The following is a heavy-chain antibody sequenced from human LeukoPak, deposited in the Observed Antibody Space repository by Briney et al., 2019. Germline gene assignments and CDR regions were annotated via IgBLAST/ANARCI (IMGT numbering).Heavy chain of an antibody. J-gene: IGHJ4*02. V-gene: IGHV3-30*02. CDR3: AILPSDYYDSSGYYYVFLALY. CDR2: IRYDGSNK. D-gene: IGHD3-22*01. CDR1: GFTFSSYA. Sequence: GGSLRLSCAASGFTFSSYAMHWVRQAPGKGLEWVAFIRYDGSNKYYADSVKGRFTISRDNSKNTLYLQMNSLRAEDTAVYYCAILPSDYYDSSGYYYVFLALYWGQGTLVTVSS.